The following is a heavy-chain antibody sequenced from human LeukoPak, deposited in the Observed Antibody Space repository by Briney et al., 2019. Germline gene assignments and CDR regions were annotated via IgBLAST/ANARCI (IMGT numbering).Heavy chain of an antibody. J-gene: IGHJ4*02. CDR3: ARSYYYDSSGYYSH. CDR1: GFTFSSYS. Sequence: GGSLRLSCAASGFTFSSYSMNWVRQAPGKGLEWVSSISSSSYIYYADSVKGRFTISRDNAKNSLYLQMNSLRAEDTAVYYCARSYYYDSSGYYSHWGQGTLVTVSS. V-gene: IGHV3-21*01. CDR2: ISSSSYI. D-gene: IGHD3-22*01.